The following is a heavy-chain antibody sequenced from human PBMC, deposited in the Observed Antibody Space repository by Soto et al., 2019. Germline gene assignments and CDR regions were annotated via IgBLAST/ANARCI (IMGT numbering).Heavy chain of an antibody. D-gene: IGHD2-21*02. CDR3: ARDGFLAYCGGDCYTDPPRY. J-gene: IGHJ4*02. CDR2: IIRIFGTA. CDR1: GGTFSSYA. V-gene: IGHV1-69*01. Sequence: QVQLVQSGAEVKKPGSSVKVSCKASGGTFSSYAISWVRQAPGQGLEWMGGIIRIFGTANYAQKFQGRVTLTADESTSTAYMELSSLRSEDAAVYYCARDGFLAYCGGDCYTDPPRYWGQGTLVTVSS.